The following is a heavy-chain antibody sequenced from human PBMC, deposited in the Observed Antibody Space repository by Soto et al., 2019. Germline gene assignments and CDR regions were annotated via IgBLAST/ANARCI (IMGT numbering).Heavy chain of an antibody. D-gene: IGHD3-22*01. CDR1: GGSISSYY. Sequence: QVQLQESGPGLVKPSETLSLTCTVSGGSISSYYWSWIRQPPGKGLEWIGYIYYSGSTNYNPSLKSRVTISVDTSKNQFSLKLSSVTAADTAVYYCARTPLGDYDSSGPPGWFDPWGQGTLVTVSS. J-gene: IGHJ5*02. CDR3: ARTPLGDYDSSGPPGWFDP. CDR2: IYYSGST. V-gene: IGHV4-59*01.